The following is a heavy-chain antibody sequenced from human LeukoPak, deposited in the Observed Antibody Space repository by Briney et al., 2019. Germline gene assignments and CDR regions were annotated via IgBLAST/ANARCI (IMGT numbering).Heavy chain of an antibody. V-gene: IGHV3-23*01. CDR2: ISSTGGNT. CDR3: ARRGESTNYGDYRFDS. D-gene: IGHD4-17*01. J-gene: IGHJ4*02. CDR1: GFTFSSYA. Sequence: GGSLRLSCTVSGFTFSSYAMSWVRQAPGKGLEWVSAISSTGGNTYHADSVKGRFTISRDNSKNTLYLQMNRLRVEDTAAYYCARRGESTNYGDYRFDSWGQGTLVIVSS.